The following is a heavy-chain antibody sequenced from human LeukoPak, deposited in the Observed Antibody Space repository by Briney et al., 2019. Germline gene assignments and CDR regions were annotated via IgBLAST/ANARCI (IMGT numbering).Heavy chain of an antibody. CDR2: INWNGGST. Sequence: GGSLRLSCAASGFTFDEYGASCVRQAPGRGRECGSGINWNGGSTGSADSVKGRFTLSRDNAKNSLYLQMNSLRAEDTALYYCARGYNWNYQNAFDIWGQGTMVTVSS. D-gene: IGHD1-7*01. CDR1: GFTFDEYG. V-gene: IGHV3-20*04. J-gene: IGHJ3*02. CDR3: ARGYNWNYQNAFDI.